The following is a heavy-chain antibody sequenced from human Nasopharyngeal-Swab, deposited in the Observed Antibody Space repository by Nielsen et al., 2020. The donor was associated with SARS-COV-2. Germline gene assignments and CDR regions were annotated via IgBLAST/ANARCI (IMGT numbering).Heavy chain of an antibody. V-gene: IGHV3-21*01. Sequence: GESLKISCAASGFTFSSYSMNWVRQAPGKGLEWVSSISSSSSSYIYYADSVKGRFTISRDNAKNSLYLQMNSLRAEDTAVYYCARDYTYYDFWSGYYSYYYYGMDVWGQGTTVTVSS. CDR3: ARDYTYYDFWSGYYSYYYYGMDV. J-gene: IGHJ6*02. CDR2: ISSSSSSYI. D-gene: IGHD3-3*01. CDR1: GFTFSSYS.